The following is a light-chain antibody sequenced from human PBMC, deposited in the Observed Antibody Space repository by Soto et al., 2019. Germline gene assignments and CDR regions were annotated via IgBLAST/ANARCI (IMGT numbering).Light chain of an antibody. J-gene: IGLJ2*01. CDR1: TSDVGGYNY. Sequence: QSVLTQPPSASGSPGQSVTISCTGTTSDVGGYNYVSWYQQHPGKAPKLMIYGVSKRPSGVPDRFSGSKSVNTASLTVSGLQADDEADYYCSSYAGSNIVVFGGGTKVTVL. V-gene: IGLV2-8*01. CDR3: SSYAGSNIVV. CDR2: GVS.